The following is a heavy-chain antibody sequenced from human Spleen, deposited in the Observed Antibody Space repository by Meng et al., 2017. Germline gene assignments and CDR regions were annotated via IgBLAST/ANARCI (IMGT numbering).Heavy chain of an antibody. J-gene: IGHJ4*02. V-gene: IGHV3-48*03. D-gene: IGHD6-19*01. CDR2: ISSSGSTI. CDR1: GFTFSSYE. Sequence: GESLKISCAASGFTFSSYEMNWVRQAPGKGLEWVSYISSSGSTIYYADSVKGRFTISRDNAKNSLYLQMNSLRAEDTAVYYCRGKSYSSVFDYWGQGTLVTVSS. CDR3: RGKSYSSVFDY.